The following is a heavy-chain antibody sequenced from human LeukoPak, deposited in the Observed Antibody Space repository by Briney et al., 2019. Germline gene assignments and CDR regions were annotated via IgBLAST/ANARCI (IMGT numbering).Heavy chain of an antibody. J-gene: IGHJ3*02. Sequence: SETLSLTCTVSGGSISTYYWNWIRQPPGKGLEWIGCIHHGGSTNYNPSLQSRVTVLVDTSKNQFSLKLSSVTAADTAVYYCAVDYGDKPDAFDIWGQGTVVTVSS. D-gene: IGHD4-23*01. CDR3: AVDYGDKPDAFDI. V-gene: IGHV4-59*13. CDR2: IHHGGST. CDR1: GGSISTYY.